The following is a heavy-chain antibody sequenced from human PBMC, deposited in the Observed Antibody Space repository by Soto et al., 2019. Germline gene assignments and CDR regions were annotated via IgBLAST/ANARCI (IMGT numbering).Heavy chain of an antibody. V-gene: IGHV1-69*01. J-gene: IGHJ6*02. CDR2: IIPIFGTA. D-gene: IGHD2-21*02. CDR1: GGTFSSYA. Sequence: QVQLVQSGAEVKKPGSSVKVSCKASGGTFSSYAISWVRQAPGQGLEWMGGIIPIFGTANYAQKFQGRVTITADESTSTAYMELSSLRSEDTAVYYCARAYCGGDCYFSYYYYGMAVWGQGTTVTVSS. CDR3: ARAYCGGDCYFSYYYYGMAV.